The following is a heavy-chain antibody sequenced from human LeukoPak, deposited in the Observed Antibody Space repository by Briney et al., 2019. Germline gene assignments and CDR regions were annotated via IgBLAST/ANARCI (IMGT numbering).Heavy chain of an antibody. Sequence: SVKVSCKASGGTFSSYDISWVRQAPGQGLEWMGGITPIFGTANCAQKFQGRVTITAVESMSTAYMELSSLRSEDTAVYYCARGWLAETTVVTPYNYWGQGTLVTVSS. V-gene: IGHV1-69*13. CDR3: ARGWLAETTVVTPYNY. J-gene: IGHJ4*02. D-gene: IGHD4-23*01. CDR2: ITPIFGTA. CDR1: GGTFSSYD.